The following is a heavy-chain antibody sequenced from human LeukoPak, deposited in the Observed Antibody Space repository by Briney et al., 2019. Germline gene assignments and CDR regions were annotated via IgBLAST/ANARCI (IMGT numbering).Heavy chain of an antibody. Sequence: SETLSLTCTVSGYSISSGYYWSWIRQPAGKGLEWIGRIYTSGSTDYNPSLRSRVTMSVDTSRNQFSLKLSSVTAADTAVYYCARECYDILTGYYHPAFDIWGQGTLVTVSS. D-gene: IGHD3-9*01. V-gene: IGHV4-4*07. CDR2: IYTSGST. CDR1: GYSISSGYY. J-gene: IGHJ3*02. CDR3: ARECYDILTGYYHPAFDI.